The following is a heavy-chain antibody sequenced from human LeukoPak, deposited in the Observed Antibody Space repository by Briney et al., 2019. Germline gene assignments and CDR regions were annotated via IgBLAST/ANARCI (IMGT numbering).Heavy chain of an antibody. Sequence: GRSLRLSCAASGFTFDDYAMHWVRQAPGKGLEWVSGISWNSGGIGYADSVKGRFTISRDNAKNSLYLQMNSLRAEDTAVYYCARGHFAFDYWGQGTLVTVSS. CDR3: ARGHFAFDY. V-gene: IGHV3-9*01. CDR1: GFTFDDYA. J-gene: IGHJ4*02. CDR2: ISWNSGGI.